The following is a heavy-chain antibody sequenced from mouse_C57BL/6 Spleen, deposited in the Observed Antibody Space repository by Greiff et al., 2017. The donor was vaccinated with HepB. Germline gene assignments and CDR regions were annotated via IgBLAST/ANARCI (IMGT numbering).Heavy chain of an antibody. CDR2: INPSSGYT. CDR3: ARSSTGTDFDY. Sequence: VQLQQSGAELAKPGASVKLSCKASGYTFTSYWMHWVKQRPGQGLEWIGYINPSSGYTKYNQKFKDKATLTADKSTSTAYMQLRSLTYEDSAVYYCARSSTGTDFDYWGQGTTLTVSS. V-gene: IGHV1-7*01. D-gene: IGHD4-1*02. J-gene: IGHJ2*01. CDR1: GYTFTSYW.